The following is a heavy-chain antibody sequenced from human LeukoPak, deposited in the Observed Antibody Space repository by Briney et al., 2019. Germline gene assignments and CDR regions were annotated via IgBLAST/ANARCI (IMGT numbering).Heavy chain of an antibody. CDR1: GGSISRGNYY. D-gene: IGHD2-15*01. Sequence: PSETLSLTCTVSGGSISRGNYYWSWIRQPAGKGLEWIGRIYTSGSTNYNPSLKSRVTISIDTSKNQFSLKLTSVTAADTAVYYCARDIVVADNNWFDPWGQGILVTVSS. CDR2: IYTSGST. CDR3: ARDIVVADNNWFDP. V-gene: IGHV4-61*02. J-gene: IGHJ5*02.